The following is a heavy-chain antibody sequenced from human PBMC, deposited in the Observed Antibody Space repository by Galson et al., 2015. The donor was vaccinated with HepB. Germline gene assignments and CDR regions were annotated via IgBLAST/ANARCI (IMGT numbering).Heavy chain of an antibody. J-gene: IGHJ4*02. CDR3: ATSNHYGSGSYWFFDY. CDR2: IRRSGDVT. CDR1: GFSFSNYA. Sequence: SLRLSCAASGFSFSNYAMSWVRQAPGKGLEWVSGIRRSGDVTYYADSMKGRFTISRDNSKNTLYLQMNSLKAEDTAVYYCATSNHYGSGSYWFFDYWGQGTLATVSS. V-gene: IGHV3-23*01. D-gene: IGHD3-10*01.